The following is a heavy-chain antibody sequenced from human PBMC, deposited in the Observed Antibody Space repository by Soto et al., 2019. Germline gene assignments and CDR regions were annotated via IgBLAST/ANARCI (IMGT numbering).Heavy chain of an antibody. V-gene: IGHV3-30*18. J-gene: IGHJ4*02. Sequence: QVQLVESGGGVVQPGKSLRLSCAASGFSFSSYAIHWVRQAPGKGLEWVAVIWPDGNNKYYAESVTGRFTISRDNSKNTLYLQMNSLRAADTAVYYCAKDIIKDSNGVFDYWGQGTLVTVSS. CDR3: AKDIIKDSNGVFDY. D-gene: IGHD3-22*01. CDR2: IWPDGNNK. CDR1: GFSFSSYA.